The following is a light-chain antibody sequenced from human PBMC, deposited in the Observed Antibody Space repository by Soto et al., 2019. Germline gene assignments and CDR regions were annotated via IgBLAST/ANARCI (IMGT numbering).Light chain of an antibody. CDR2: DAS. CDR1: QSISSW. V-gene: IGKV1-5*01. CDR3: QQYGSSHRT. J-gene: IGKJ1*01. Sequence: DIQMTQSPSTLSASVGDRVTITCRASQSISSWLAWYQQKPGKAPKLLIYDASSLESGVPSRFSGSGSGTDFNTNTRRLEPEDFAVYYCQQYGSSHRTFSQGTKVDI.